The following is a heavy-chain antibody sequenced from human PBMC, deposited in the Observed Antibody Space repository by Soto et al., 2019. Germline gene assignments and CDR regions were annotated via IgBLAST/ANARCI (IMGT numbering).Heavy chain of an antibody. J-gene: IGHJ4*01. Sequence: AWSQRLSCAAAKLTYSNYAMSRVRQAPGKGLEWVSTVTGDGVTTSYADSVKGRFTISRDNSKNTLYLQMSGLRADDTAVCYCAKRLSYYFDSWGHGTLVTVSS. CDR1: KLTYSNYA. CDR2: VTGDGVTT. V-gene: IGHV3-23*01. D-gene: IGHD3-16*02. CDR3: AKRLSYYFDS.